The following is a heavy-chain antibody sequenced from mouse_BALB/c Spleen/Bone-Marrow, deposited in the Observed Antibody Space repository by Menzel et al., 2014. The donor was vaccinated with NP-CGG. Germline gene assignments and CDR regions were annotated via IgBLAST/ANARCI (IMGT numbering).Heavy chain of an antibody. CDR1: GFTFSSFG. Sequence: EVKLVESGGGLVQPGGSRKLSCAASGFTFSSFGMHWVRQAPEKGLEWVAYISSGSSTIYYADTVKGRFTISRDNPKNTLFLQMTSLRSEDTAMYYCARKHNYSGFAYWGQGTLVTVSA. CDR2: ISSGSSTI. V-gene: IGHV5-17*02. D-gene: IGHD2-12*01. J-gene: IGHJ3*01. CDR3: ARKHNYSGFAY.